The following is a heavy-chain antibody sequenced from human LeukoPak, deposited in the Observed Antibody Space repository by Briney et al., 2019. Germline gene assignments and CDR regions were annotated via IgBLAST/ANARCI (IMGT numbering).Heavy chain of an antibody. CDR2: FDPEDGET. J-gene: IGHJ4*01. V-gene: IGHV1-24*01. D-gene: IGHD6-19*01. Sequence: ASVKVSCKVSGYTLTELSMHWVRQAPGKGLEWMGGFDPEDGETIYAQKFQGRVTMTEDTSTDTAYMELSSLRSEDTAAYYCATRPTIAVAGGRYFDYWGQGTLVTVSS. CDR1: GYTLTELS. CDR3: ATRPTIAVAGGRYFDY.